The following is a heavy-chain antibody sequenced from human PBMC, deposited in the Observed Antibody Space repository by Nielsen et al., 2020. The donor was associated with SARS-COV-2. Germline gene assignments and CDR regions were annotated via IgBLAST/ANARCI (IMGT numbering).Heavy chain of an antibody. Sequence: GGSLRLSCAASGFTFSDYYMHWVRQAPGKGLEWVAVIWYDGSNKYYADSVKGRFTISRDNSKNTLYLQMNSLRAEDTAVYYCAREMGGYCSSTSCSSYYYYMDVWGKGTTVTVSS. J-gene: IGHJ6*03. CDR2: IWYDGSNK. CDR3: AREMGGYCSSTSCSSYYYYMDV. V-gene: IGHV3-33*08. CDR1: GFTFSDYY. D-gene: IGHD2-2*01.